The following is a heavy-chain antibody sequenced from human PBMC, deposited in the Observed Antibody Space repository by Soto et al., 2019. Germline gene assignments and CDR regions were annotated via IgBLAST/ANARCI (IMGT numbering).Heavy chain of an antibody. CDR2: IYYSGST. CDR1: GGSISSYY. CDR3: ARDARNYDILTGYPDYYYYGMDV. V-gene: IGHV4-59*01. J-gene: IGHJ6*02. Sequence: NPSETLSLTCTVSGGSISSYYWSWIRQPPGKGLEWIGYIYYSGSTNYNPSLKSRVTISVDTSKNQFSLKLSSVTAADTAVYYCARDARNYDILTGYPDYYYYGMDVWGQGTTVTVSS. D-gene: IGHD3-9*01.